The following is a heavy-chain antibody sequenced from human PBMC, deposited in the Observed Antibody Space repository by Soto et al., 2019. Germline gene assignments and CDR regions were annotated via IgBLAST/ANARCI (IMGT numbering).Heavy chain of an antibody. CDR3: AREAASRYCSGGKCYSYNYYGVDV. J-gene: IGHJ6*02. CDR1: GGTFSSYA. V-gene: IGHV1-69*12. Sequence: QVQLVQSGAEVKKPGSSVKVSCKASGGTFSSYAISWVRQAPGQGLGWMGGIIPIFGTTNYAQKFQGRVTFTADDSTSTAYMELSSLRSDDMAVYYCAREAASRYCSGGKCYSYNYYGVDVWGQGTTVTVSS. CDR2: IIPIFGTT. D-gene: IGHD2-15*01.